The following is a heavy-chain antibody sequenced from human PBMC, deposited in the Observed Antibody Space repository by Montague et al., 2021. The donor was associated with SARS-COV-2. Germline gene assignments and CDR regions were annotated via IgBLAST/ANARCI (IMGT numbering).Heavy chain of an antibody. CDR2: IYRSGSS. Sequence: TLSLTRTVSGGSISRGYYYWSWLRLPARKGLKWIGRIYRSGSSNYNPSLESRVALSVDTSRNQFSMKMTSVTAADTAMYYCARGVDTGIVTVTGGFDSWGQGTLVIVSS. CDR3: ARGVDTGIVTVTGGFDS. J-gene: IGHJ4*02. V-gene: IGHV4-61*02. CDR1: GGSISRGYYY. D-gene: IGHD5-18*01.